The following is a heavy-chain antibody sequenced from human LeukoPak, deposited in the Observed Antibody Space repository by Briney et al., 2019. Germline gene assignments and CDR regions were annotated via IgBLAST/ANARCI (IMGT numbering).Heavy chain of an antibody. CDR2: ISAYYGNT. J-gene: IGHJ6*03. Sequence: GASVKVSCKASGYTFTSYGISWVRQAPGQGLEWMGWISAYYGNTNYAQKLQGRVTMTTDTSTSTAYMELRSLRSDDTAVYYCARADPAAIRFYYMDVWGKGTTVTVSS. CDR3: ARADPAAIRFYYMDV. V-gene: IGHV1-18*01. CDR1: GYTFTSYG. D-gene: IGHD2-2*02.